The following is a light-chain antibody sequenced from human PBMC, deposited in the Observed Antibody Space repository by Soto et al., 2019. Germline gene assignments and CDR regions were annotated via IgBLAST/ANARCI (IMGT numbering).Light chain of an antibody. CDR1: HIISNNY. CDR3: QQYSSSPLT. V-gene: IGKV3-20*01. J-gene: IGKJ4*01. Sequence: ESVLAQSPSTLSLSPGERDTLSRRASHIISNNYLAWYQQKPGHAPRLLIYGASSRTTGIPDKFSGSGSGTDFTLTISRLEPDDFAVYYWQQYSSSPLTFGGGTKVDIK. CDR2: GAS.